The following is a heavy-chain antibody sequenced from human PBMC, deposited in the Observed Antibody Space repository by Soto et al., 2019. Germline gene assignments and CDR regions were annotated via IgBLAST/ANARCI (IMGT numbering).Heavy chain of an antibody. V-gene: IGHV3-30-3*01. D-gene: IGHD1-1*01. CDR2: ISSDGSSK. J-gene: IGHJ6*02. CDR3: ARQGMGVRKYHYWNLDV. Sequence: QVQLVESGGGVVQPGRSLRLSCAASGFTFTDHAIHWVRQAPGRGLEWVALISSDGSSKYFADSVKGRFTVSRDNSKNTPSLHMNSLVTEDTAVYYCARQGMGVRKYHYWNLDVWGQGTTVTVPS. CDR1: GFTFTDHA.